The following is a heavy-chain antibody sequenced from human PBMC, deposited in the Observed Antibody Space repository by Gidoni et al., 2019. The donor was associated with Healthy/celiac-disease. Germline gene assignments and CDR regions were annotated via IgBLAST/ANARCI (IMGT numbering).Heavy chain of an antibody. CDR1: GFTFSSYA. D-gene: IGHD3-22*01. Sequence: EVQLLESGGGLVQPGGSLRLSCAASGFTFSSYAMSWVRQAPGKGLEWVSAISSSGGSTYYADSVKGRFTISRDNSKNTLYLQMNSLRAEDTAVYYCAKGTMIVVVTGRFDYWGQGTLVTVSS. V-gene: IGHV3-23*01. J-gene: IGHJ4*02. CDR2: ISSSGGST. CDR3: AKGTMIVVVTGRFDY.